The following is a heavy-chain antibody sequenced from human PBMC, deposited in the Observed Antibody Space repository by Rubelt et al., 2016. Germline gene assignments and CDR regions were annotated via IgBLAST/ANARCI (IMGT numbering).Heavy chain of an antibody. CDR2: ISAYNCNK. D-gene: IGHD5-12*01. CDR3: ARDPTTRFTSTGWFDP. J-gene: IGHJ5*02. V-gene: IGHV1-18*01. Sequence: VQLVQSGAEVKKPGASVKVSCKASGYTFTSYGISWVRQAPGQGLEWMGWISAYNCNKNYAQKLRGRVTMTTETSTSTAYMGLRSLRSDDTAVYYCARDPTTRFTSTGWFDPWGQGTLVTVSS. CDR1: GYTFTSYG.